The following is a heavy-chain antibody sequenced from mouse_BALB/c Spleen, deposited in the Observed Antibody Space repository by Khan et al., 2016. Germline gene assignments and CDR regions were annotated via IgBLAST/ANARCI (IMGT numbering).Heavy chain of an antibody. Sequence: QVQLQQSGAELMKPGASVKISCKATGYTFSSYWIEWVKQRPGHGLEWIGEILPGSGSTNYNEKFKGKATFTADTSSNTAYMQLSSLTSEDSAVYCCARLRQLGLRDYFDYWGQGTTLTVSS. V-gene: IGHV1-9*01. D-gene: IGHD3-2*01. CDR1: GYTFSSYW. J-gene: IGHJ2*01. CDR3: ARLRQLGLRDYFDY. CDR2: ILPGSGST.